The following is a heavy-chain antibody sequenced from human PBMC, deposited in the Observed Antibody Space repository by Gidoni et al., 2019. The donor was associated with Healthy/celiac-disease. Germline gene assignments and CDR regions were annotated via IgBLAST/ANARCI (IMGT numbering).Heavy chain of an antibody. CDR1: GYTFTGYY. V-gene: IGHV1-2*02. D-gene: IGHD2-2*01. Sequence: QVQLVQSGAEVKKPGASVKVSCKASGYTFTGYYMHWVRQAPGQGLEWMGWINPNSGGTNYAQKFQGRVTMTRDTSIRTAYMELSRLRSDDTAVYYCARASQLLSVRAAFDIWGQGTMVTVSS. CDR2: INPNSGGT. CDR3: ARASQLLSVRAAFDI. J-gene: IGHJ3*02.